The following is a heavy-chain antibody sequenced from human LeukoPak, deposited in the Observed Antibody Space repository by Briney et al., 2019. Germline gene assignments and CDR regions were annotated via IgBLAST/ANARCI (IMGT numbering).Heavy chain of an antibody. Sequence: ASVKVSCKASGGTFSSYAISWVRRAPGQGLEWMGWISAYNGNTNYAQKLQGRVTMTTDTSTSTAYMELRSLRSDDTAVYYCARVGYYYGSGSYDNWFDPWGQGTLVTVSS. CDR3: ARVGYYYGSGSYDNWFDP. CDR1: GGTFSSYA. V-gene: IGHV1-18*01. D-gene: IGHD3-10*01. J-gene: IGHJ5*02. CDR2: ISAYNGNT.